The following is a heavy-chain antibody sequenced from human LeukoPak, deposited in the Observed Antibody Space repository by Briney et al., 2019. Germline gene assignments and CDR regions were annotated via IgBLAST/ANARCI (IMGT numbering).Heavy chain of an antibody. J-gene: IGHJ4*02. D-gene: IGHD3-16*02. CDR2: INTNTGNP. Sequence: GASVKVSCKASGYTFTSYAMNWVRQAPGQGLEWMGWINTNTGNPTYAQGFTGRFVFSLDTSVGTAYLQISSLKAEDTAVYYCARELTFGGVIRARNYWGQGTLVTVSS. V-gene: IGHV7-4-1*02. CDR1: GYTFTSYA. CDR3: ARELTFGGVIRARNY.